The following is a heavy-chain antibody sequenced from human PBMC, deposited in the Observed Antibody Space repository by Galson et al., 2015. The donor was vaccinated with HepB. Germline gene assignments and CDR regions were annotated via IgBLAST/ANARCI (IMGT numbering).Heavy chain of an antibody. CDR1: GFTFSTYA. D-gene: IGHD1-26*01. CDR2: ITSNGGST. V-gene: IGHV3-64D*06. Sequence: SLRLSCAASGFTFSTYAMHWVRQAPGKGLEYVAAITSNGGSTNYAASVKGRFTISRDNSKNTLYLQMSSLRPGDTAVYYCVKDGVVGDDVYYYLYGMDVWGQGTTVTVSS. CDR3: VKDGVVGDDVYYYLYGMDV. J-gene: IGHJ6*02.